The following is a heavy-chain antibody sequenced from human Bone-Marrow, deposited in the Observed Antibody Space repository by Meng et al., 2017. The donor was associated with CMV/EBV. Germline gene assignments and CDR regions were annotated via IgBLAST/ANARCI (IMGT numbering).Heavy chain of an antibody. CDR1: GGTFSSYA. V-gene: IGHV1-46*01. J-gene: IGHJ1*01. CDR3: AGGRSWSYFDGSAYYFQS. Sequence: ASVKVSCKASGGTFSSYAISWVRQAPGQGLEWMGIINPSGGSTSYAQKFQGRVTMTRDTSTSTVYMELSSLRSEDTAVYYCAGGRSWSYFDGSAYYFQSWGQGTLVTVSS. CDR2: INPSGGST. D-gene: IGHD3-22*01.